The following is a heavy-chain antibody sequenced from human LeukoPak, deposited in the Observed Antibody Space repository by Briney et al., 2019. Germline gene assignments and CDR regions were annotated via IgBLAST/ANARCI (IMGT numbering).Heavy chain of an antibody. CDR3: ARDDSSGYISFDY. V-gene: IGHV4-34*01. CDR1: GGSFSGYY. J-gene: IGHJ4*02. D-gene: IGHD3-22*01. CDR2: INHSGST. Sequence: SETLSLTCAVYGGSFSGYYWSWIRQPPGKGLEWIGEINHSGSTNYNPSLKSRVTISVDTSKNQFSLKLSSVTAADTAVYYCARDDSSGYISFDYWGQGTLVTVSP.